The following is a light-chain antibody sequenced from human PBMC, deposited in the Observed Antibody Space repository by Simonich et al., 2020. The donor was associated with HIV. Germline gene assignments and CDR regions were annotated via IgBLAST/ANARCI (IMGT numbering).Light chain of an antibody. CDR2: AAS. J-gene: IGKJ5*01. CDR3: QQSYNTLIT. V-gene: IGKV1-39*01. CDR1: QSISRD. Sequence: DIQMTQSPSSLSASVGDRVTITCRASQSISRDLNWYQQKPGKAPKLLIYAASTLQSGVPSRFSGSGSGTDFTLTISSLQPEDFATYYCQQSYNTLITFGQGTRLEIK.